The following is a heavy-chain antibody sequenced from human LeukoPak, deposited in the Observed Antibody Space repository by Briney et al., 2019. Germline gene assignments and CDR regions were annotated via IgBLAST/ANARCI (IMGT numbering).Heavy chain of an antibody. CDR2: IHPRDSET. J-gene: IGHJ4*02. CDR1: GYSFTSYW. D-gene: IGHD1-14*01. V-gene: IGHV5-51*01. CDR3: ARQSWVTGYFDY. Sequence: GESLKISCKGSGYSFTSYWIGWVRQMPGKGLEWMGIIHPRDSETRYSPSFQGQVTMSADKSIATAYLQWTSLKVSDTAMYYCARQSWVTGYFDYWGQGTLVTVSS.